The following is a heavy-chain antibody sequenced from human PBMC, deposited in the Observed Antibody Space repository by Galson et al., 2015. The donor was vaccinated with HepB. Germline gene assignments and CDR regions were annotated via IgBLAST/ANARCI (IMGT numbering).Heavy chain of an antibody. CDR1: GFTFSDYY. D-gene: IGHD2-2*01. CDR2: ISSSGSTI. J-gene: IGHJ4*02. Sequence: SLRLSCAASGFTFSDYYMSWIRQAPGKGLEWVSYISSSGSTIYYADSVKGRFTISRDNAKNSLYLQMNSLRAEDTALYYCAKGYCSSTSCYWFDYWGQGTLVTVSS. V-gene: IGHV3-11*01. CDR3: AKGYCSSTSCYWFDY.